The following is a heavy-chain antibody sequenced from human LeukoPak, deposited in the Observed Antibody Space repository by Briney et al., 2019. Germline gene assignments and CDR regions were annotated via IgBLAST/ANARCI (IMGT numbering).Heavy chain of an antibody. CDR2: TGYRSKWYN. CDR3: ARDRATGTTGFDY. V-gene: IGHV6-1*01. CDR1: GDNVSSNSAA. D-gene: IGHD1-1*01. Sequence: SQTLSLTCAISGDNVSSNSAAWNWIRQSPSRGLEWLGRTGYRSKWYNDYAVSVKSRVTINPDTSKNQFSLQLNSVTPEDMAVYYCARDRATGTTGFDYWGQGILVTVSS. J-gene: IGHJ4*02.